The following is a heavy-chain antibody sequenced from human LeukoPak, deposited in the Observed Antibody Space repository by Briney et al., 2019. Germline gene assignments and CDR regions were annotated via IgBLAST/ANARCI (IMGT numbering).Heavy chain of an antibody. J-gene: IGHJ4*02. D-gene: IGHD6-6*01. CDR1: GYDFINYG. V-gene: IGHV1-18*01. CDR2: RSIYNGNT. Sequence: ASVKVSCKASGYDFINYGISWVRQAPGQGLEWMGWRSIYNGNTDYKLQGRVTMTTDTSTSTAYMELRSLRSDDTAVYYCARGGPFPSSSSSREYYLDYWGQGTLVTVSS. CDR3: ARGGPFPSSSSSREYYLDY.